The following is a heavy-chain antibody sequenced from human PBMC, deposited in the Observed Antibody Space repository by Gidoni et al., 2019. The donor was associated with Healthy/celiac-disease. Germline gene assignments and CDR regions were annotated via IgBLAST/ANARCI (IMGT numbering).Heavy chain of an antibody. D-gene: IGHD6-19*01. J-gene: IGHJ1*01. V-gene: IGHV3-23*04. CDR3: AKGGSGWYWGAEYFQH. CDR1: GFTFSSYA. CDR2: ISGSGGST. Sequence: EVQLVESGGGLVQPGGSLRLSCAASGFTFSSYAMSWVRQAPGKGLEWVSAISGSGGSTYYADSVKGRFTISRDNSKNTLYLQMNSLRAEDTAVYYCAKGGSGWYWGAEYFQHWGQGTLVTVSS.